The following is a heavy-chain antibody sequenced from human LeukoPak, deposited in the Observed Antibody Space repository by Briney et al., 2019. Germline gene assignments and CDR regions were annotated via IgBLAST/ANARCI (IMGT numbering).Heavy chain of an antibody. CDR1: GGSFSGYY. J-gene: IGHJ5*02. CDR2: IYYSGST. V-gene: IGHV4-59*01. Sequence: SETLSLTCAVYGGSFSGYYWSWIRQPPGKGLEWIGYIYYSGSTNYNPSLKSRVTISVDTSKNQFSLKLRSVTAADTAVYYCARGGQWELKIMFDPWGQGTLVTVSS. D-gene: IGHD1-26*01. CDR3: ARGGQWELKIMFDP.